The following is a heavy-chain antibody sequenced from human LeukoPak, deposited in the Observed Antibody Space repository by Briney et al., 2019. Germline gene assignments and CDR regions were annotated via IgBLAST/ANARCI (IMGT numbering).Heavy chain of an antibody. CDR2: ISTYTGNS. CDR1: GYTFSNYV. CDR3: ARTMTTGTTHGELDF. D-gene: IGHD4-17*01. J-gene: IGHJ4*02. V-gene: IGHV1-18*01. Sequence: APVTVSCKASGYTFSNYVLTWVRQAPGQGLEWMGRISTYTGNSNYAQKFQDRVTMTTDTSTSTAYMELRNLSSDDTAVYSCARTMTTGTTHGELDFWGQGTLVTVSS.